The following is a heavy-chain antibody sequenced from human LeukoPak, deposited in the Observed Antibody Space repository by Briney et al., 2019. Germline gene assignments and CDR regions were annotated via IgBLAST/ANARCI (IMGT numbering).Heavy chain of an antibody. CDR1: GGSFSGYY. CDR2: INHSGST. D-gene: IGHD6-13*01. CDR3: ARRAAAYIGY. V-gene: IGHV4-34*01. J-gene: IGHJ4*02. Sequence: SETLSLTCAVYGGSFSGYYWSWIRQPPGKGLEWIGEINHSGSTNYNPSLKSRVTISVDTSKNQFSLKLSSVTAADTAVYYCARRAAAYIGYWGQGTLVTVSS.